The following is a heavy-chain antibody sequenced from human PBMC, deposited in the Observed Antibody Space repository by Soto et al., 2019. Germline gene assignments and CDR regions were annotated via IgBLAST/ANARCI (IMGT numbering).Heavy chain of an antibody. D-gene: IGHD3-10*01. Sequence: PGESLKISCKGSGYSFTSYWIGWVRQMPGKGLEWMGIIYPGDSDTRYSPSFQGQVTISADKSISTAYLQWSSLKASDTAMYYCARSGQLLWFGELFFPQPSPQNYGMDVWGQGTTVTVSS. CDR2: IYPGDSDT. CDR3: ARSGQLLWFGELFFPQPSPQNYGMDV. V-gene: IGHV5-51*01. J-gene: IGHJ6*02. CDR1: GYSFTSYW.